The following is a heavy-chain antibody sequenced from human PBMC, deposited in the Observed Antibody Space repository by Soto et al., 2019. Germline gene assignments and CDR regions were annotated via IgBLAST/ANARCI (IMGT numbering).Heavy chain of an antibody. CDR2: IYTGGST. CDR3: ARASVGPPGGGSWIMPFDY. D-gene: IGHD2-15*01. V-gene: IGHV4-4*07. J-gene: IGHJ4*02. Sequence: SETLSLTCTVSGGSISNYYWSWIRQPAGKGLEWIGRIYTGGSTNYNPSLKSRVTMSTDTSKDQFSLRLTSVTAADTAVYYCARASVGPPGGGSWIMPFDYWGQGALVTVSS. CDR1: GGSISNYY.